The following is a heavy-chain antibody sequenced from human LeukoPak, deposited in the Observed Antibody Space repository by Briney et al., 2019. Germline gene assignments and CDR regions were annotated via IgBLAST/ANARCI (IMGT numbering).Heavy chain of an antibody. CDR2: IYYRGST. CDR1: GGSISSYY. Sequence: MASETLSLTCTVSGGSISSYYWRWIRQPPEKGLEWIGYIYYRGSTNYNPSLKSRVTISVDTSKNQFSLKLSSVTAADTAVYYCAREFGGYYDSSGYTGFGAFDIWGQGTMVTVSS. D-gene: IGHD3-22*01. J-gene: IGHJ3*02. CDR3: AREFGGYYDSSGYTGFGAFDI. V-gene: IGHV4-59*01.